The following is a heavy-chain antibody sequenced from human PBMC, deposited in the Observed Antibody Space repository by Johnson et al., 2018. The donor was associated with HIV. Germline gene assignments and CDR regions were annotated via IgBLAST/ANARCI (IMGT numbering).Heavy chain of an antibody. CDR3: TRGRHSLDAFDF. V-gene: IGHV3-74*01. J-gene: IGHJ3*01. CDR1: GFTFSTYW. Sequence: VQLVESGGGLVQPGGSLRLSCAASGFTFSTYWMNWVRQAPGKGLVWVSRLNSDGSRTDYADSVKGRFTISRDNAKNTLYLQMNSLRAEDTAVYYCTRGRHSLDAFDFWGQGTMVTVSS. CDR2: LNSDGSRT. D-gene: IGHD2-21*01.